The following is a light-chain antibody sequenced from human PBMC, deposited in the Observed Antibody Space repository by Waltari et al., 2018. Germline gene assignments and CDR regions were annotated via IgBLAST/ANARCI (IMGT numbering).Light chain of an antibody. J-gene: IGKJ1*01. CDR3: MQTTRFWT. V-gene: IGKV2-24*01. CDR1: QSLVHSGGNTY. Sequence: DIVLTQTPLSSPVTLGQPASISCRSSQSLVHSGGNTYLSWLQQRPGQPPRLLIYEISNRFTGVPDRFSGSGAGTDFTLKISRVEAEDVGVYYCMQTTRFWTFGQGTRVEIK. CDR2: EIS.